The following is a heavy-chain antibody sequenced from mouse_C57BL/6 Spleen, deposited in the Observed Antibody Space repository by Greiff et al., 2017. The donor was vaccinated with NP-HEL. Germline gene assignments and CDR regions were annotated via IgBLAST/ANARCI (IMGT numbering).Heavy chain of an antibody. J-gene: IGHJ4*01. Sequence: EVKLVESGGDLVKPGGSLKLSCAASGFTFSSYGMSWVRQTPDKRLAWVATISSGGSYTYYPDSVKGRFTISRDNAKNTLYLQMSSLKSEDTAMYYCARHEEGYSNYGAMDYWGQGTSVTVSS. CDR1: GFTFSSYG. CDR3: ARHEEGYSNYGAMDY. D-gene: IGHD2-5*01. CDR2: ISSGGSYT. V-gene: IGHV5-6*02.